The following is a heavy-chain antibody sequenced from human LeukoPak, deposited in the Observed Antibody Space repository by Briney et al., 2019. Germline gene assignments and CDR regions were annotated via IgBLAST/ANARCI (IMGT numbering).Heavy chain of an antibody. V-gene: IGHV4-59*01. CDR2: IYYSGNT. CDR3: ARVGTYAFDV. Sequence: SETLSLTCTVSGGSISTYYWSWLRQSPGKGLGWIGYIYYSGNTNCNPSLNSRLTISVDTSKNQFSLNLSSVTAADTAVYYCARVGTYAFDVWGQGTMVTVSS. D-gene: IGHD1-14*01. CDR1: GGSISTYY. J-gene: IGHJ3*01.